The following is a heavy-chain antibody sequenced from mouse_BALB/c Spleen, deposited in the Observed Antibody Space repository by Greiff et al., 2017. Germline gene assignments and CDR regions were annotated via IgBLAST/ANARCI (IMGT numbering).Heavy chain of an antibody. CDR3: ARDYGNRAMDY. D-gene: IGHD2-1*01. Sequence: EVKLMESGGGLVKPGGSLKLSCAASGFTFSSYAMSWVRQSPEKRLEWVAEISSGGSYTYYPDTVTGRFTISRDNAKNTLYLEMSSLRSEDTAMYYCARDYGNRAMDYWGQGTSVTVSS. CDR2: ISSGGSYT. J-gene: IGHJ4*01. V-gene: IGHV5-9-4*01. CDR1: GFTFSSYA.